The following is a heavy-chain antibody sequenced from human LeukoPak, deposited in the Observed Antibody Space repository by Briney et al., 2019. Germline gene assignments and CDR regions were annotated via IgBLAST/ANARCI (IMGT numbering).Heavy chain of an antibody. CDR1: GGTFSSYA. J-gene: IGHJ4*02. CDR3: ARTVANSRYDLASLGY. CDR2: IIPIFGTA. D-gene: IGHD5-12*01. Sequence: SVKVSCKASGGTFSSYAISWVRQAPGQGLEWMGGIIPIFGTANYAQKFQGRVTITADKSTSTADMELSSLRSEDTAVYYCARTVANSRYDLASLGYWGQGTLVTVSS. V-gene: IGHV1-69*06.